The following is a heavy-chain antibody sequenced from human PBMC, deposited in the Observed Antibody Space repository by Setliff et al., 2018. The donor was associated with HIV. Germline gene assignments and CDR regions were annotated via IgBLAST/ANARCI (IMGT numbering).Heavy chain of an antibody. D-gene: IGHD2-15*01. Sequence: SETLSLTCAVYGGSFSDYYWSWIRQPPGKGLEWIGEINHSGNTNYNPSLESRLTISVDTAKNQFSLKLSSVTAADTAVYYCAAATTLLSPRAWGQGTLVTVSS. CDR3: AAATTLLSPRA. V-gene: IGHV4-34*01. CDR1: GGSFSDYY. J-gene: IGHJ5*02. CDR2: INHSGNT.